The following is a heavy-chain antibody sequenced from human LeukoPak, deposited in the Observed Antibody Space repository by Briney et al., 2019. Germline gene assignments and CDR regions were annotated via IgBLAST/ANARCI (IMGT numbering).Heavy chain of an antibody. CDR1: GYTFTNFY. CDR3: ARMTHGSGASYSHFDY. D-gene: IGHD3-10*01. J-gene: IGHJ4*02. V-gene: IGHV1-2*02. Sequence: ASVKISCKASGYTFTNFYMHWVRQAPGQGLEWMGWTHPSSGGTRYEERFHGRVTMTRDMSTSTAYMELSSLTSDHTAVYYCARMTHGSGASYSHFDYWSQGTLVTVSS. CDR2: THPSSGGT.